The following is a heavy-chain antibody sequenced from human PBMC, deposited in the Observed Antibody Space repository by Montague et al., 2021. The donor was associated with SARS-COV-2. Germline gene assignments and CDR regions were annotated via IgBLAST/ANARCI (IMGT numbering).Heavy chain of an antibody. J-gene: IGHJ6*02. Sequence: SETLSLTCTVSGDSISNYYWSWIRQPPGKGLEWIGYIYYSGSTNYNPSPKIQVPISVDTSKNQFPLKLSSVSVAATAVYYCASGGRQDIVLVVYDQWYGLDVWGQGTTVTVSS. CDR3: ASGGRQDIVLVVYDQWYGLDV. D-gene: IGHD2-8*02. CDR2: IYYSGST. V-gene: IGHV4-59*01. CDR1: GDSISNYY.